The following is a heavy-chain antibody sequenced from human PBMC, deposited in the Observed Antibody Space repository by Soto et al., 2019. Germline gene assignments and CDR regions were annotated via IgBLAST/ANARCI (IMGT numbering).Heavy chain of an antibody. V-gene: IGHV4-31*03. J-gene: IGHJ5*02. CDR1: GGSISSGGYY. CDR2: IYYSGST. CDR3: ARGDYDILTGYSYNWFDP. D-gene: IGHD3-9*01. Sequence: SETLSLTCTVSGGSISSGGYYWSWIRQHPGKGLEWIGYIYYSGSTYYNPSLKSRVTISVDTSKNQFSLKLSSVTAADTAVYYCARGDYDILTGYSYNWFDPWGQGTLVTVSS.